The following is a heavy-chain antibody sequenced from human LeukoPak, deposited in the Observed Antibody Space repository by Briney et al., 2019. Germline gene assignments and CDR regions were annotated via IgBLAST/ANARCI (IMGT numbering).Heavy chain of an antibody. CDR2: IYSGGST. CDR1: GFTVSSNY. D-gene: IGHD6-6*01. V-gene: IGHV3-53*04. J-gene: IGHJ4*02. Sequence: GGSLRLSCAASGFTVSSNYMSWVRQAPGKGLEWVSVIYSGGSTYYADSEKGRFTISRHNSKNTLYLQMNSLRAEDTAVYYCASGTSRARVNYWGQGTLVTVSS. CDR3: ASGTSRARVNY.